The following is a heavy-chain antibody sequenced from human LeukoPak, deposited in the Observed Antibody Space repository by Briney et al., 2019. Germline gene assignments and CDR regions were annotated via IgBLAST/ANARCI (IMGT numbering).Heavy chain of an antibody. D-gene: IGHD3-22*01. Sequence: PGGSLRLSCAASGFTFSSHWMHWVRQAPGKGLVWVSRINTDGSSTSYADSVKGRFTISRDNAKNTLYLQMNSLRAEDTAVYYCARGPLNYYDTSGYSDWGQGVLVTVSS. V-gene: IGHV3-74*01. CDR1: GFTFSSHW. J-gene: IGHJ4*02. CDR3: ARGPLNYYDTSGYSD. CDR2: INTDGSST.